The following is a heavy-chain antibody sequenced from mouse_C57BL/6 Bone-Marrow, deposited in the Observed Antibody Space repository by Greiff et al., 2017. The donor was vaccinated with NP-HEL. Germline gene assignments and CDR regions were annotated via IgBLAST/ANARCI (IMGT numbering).Heavy chain of an antibody. CDR3: ARVGLLRYAMDY. CDR1: GYSITSGYY. Sequence: EVHLVESGPGLVKPSQSLSLTCSVTGYSITSGYYWNWIRQFPGNKLEWMGYISYDGSNNYNPSLKNRISITRDTSKNQFFLKLNSVTTEDTATYYCARVGLLRYAMDYWGQGTSVTVSS. V-gene: IGHV3-6*01. CDR2: ISYDGSN. D-gene: IGHD2-3*01. J-gene: IGHJ4*01.